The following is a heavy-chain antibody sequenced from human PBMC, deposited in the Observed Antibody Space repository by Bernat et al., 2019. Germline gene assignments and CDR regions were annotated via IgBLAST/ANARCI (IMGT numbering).Heavy chain of an antibody. CDR2: MYNGGST. CDR3: ARMGGSGWPQADY. D-gene: IGHD6-19*01. Sequence: QLHLQESGPGLVKASETLSLTCTVSGASISSTSYYWGWIRQPPGKGLEWIGTMYNGGSTYYNPSLKSRVTISVDTSKNQFSMKLSSVTAADTAVYYCARMGGSGWPQADYWGQGTLVTVSS. J-gene: IGHJ4*02. CDR1: GASISSTSYY. V-gene: IGHV4-39*01.